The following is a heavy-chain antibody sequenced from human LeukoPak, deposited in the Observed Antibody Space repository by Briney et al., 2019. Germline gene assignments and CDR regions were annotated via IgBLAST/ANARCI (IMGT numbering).Heavy chain of an antibody. D-gene: IGHD1-26*01. CDR3: ARVGATILDWFDP. V-gene: IGHV1-69*04. CDR2: IIPILGIA. Sequence: SVKVSCKASGGTFSSYAISWVRQAPGQGLEWMGRIIPILGIANYAQKFQGRVTITADKSTSTAYMELSSLRSEDTAVYYCARVGATILDWFDPWGQGTLVTVSS. J-gene: IGHJ5*02. CDR1: GGTFSSYA.